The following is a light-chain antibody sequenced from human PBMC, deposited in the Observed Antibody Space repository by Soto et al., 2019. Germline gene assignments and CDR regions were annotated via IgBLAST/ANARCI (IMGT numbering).Light chain of an antibody. Sequence: EIVMTQSPPTVSVSPGERATLSCRASRSISTNVAWYQHKPGQAPRLLIYGASNRATGIPDRFSGSGSGTDFTLTISRLEPEDFAVYYCQQYGSSGTFGQGTKVDIK. J-gene: IGKJ1*01. CDR1: RSISTN. CDR2: GAS. CDR3: QQYGSSGT. V-gene: IGKV3-20*01.